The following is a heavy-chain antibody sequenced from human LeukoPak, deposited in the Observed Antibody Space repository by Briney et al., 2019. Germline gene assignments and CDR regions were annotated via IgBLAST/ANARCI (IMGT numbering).Heavy chain of an antibody. J-gene: IGHJ4*02. Sequence: GGSLRLFCVASGLVVRNNAMKWVSQAPGKGLEWVAAVSGDGGTYYADSVKGRFTISRDTTTNTVYLQMNSLKAEDTALYSCATLYHDLRAYWGQRALVTVSA. CDR2: VSGDGGT. D-gene: IGHD2-2*02. V-gene: IGHV3-23*01. CDR1: GLVVRNNA. CDR3: ATLYHDLRAY.